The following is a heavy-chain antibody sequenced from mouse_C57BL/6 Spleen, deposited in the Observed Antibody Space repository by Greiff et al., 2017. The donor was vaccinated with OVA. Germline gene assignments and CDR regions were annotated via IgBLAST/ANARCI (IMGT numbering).Heavy chain of an antibody. Sequence: VQLQQSGAELVRPGASVKLSCTASGFNIKDDYMHWVKQRPEQGLEWIGWIDPENGDTEYASKFQGKATITADTSSNTAYLQLSSLTSEDTAVYYCTPYYGSSLFAYWGQGTLVTVSA. CDR1: GFNIKDDY. V-gene: IGHV14-4*01. CDR2: IDPENGDT. D-gene: IGHD1-1*01. CDR3: TPYYGSSLFAY. J-gene: IGHJ3*01.